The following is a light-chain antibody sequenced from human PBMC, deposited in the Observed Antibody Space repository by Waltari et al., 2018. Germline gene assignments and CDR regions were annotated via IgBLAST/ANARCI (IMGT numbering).Light chain of an antibody. CDR1: SSAICGYNY. J-gene: IGLJ3*02. V-gene: IGLV2-14*03. CDR3: SSYTSNISWV. CDR2: DVT. Sequence: QSALAQPASVSGIPGQSISISCTGTSSAICGYNYVSCYQQHSGKPPHVILYDVTYRPSGISNCFSGSKSGNTASLTIYGLQAEDEAYYYCSSYTSNISWVFGGGTKLTVL.